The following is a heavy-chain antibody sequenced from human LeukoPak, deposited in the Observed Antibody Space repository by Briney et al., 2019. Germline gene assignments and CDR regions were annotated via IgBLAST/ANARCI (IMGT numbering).Heavy chain of an antibody. V-gene: IGHV3-23*01. CDR3: AKGSCSSTSCSVDY. CDR2: ISGSGGST. CDR1: GFTFSSYA. J-gene: IGHJ4*02. Sequence: GGSLRLSCAASGFTFSSYAVSWVRQAPGKGLEWVSAISGSGGSTYYADSVKGRFTISRDNSKNTLYLQMNSLRAADTAVYYCAKGSCSSTSCSVDYWGQGTLVTVSS. D-gene: IGHD2-2*01.